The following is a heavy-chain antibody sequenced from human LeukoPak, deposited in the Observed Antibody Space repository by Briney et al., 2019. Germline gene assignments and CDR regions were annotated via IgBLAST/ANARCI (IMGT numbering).Heavy chain of an antibody. CDR2: ITHSGTA. Sequence: SETLSLTCAIYAGFFSGYYWSWIRQPPNRGLEWIGVITHSGTANFNPSLRSRVTTSEDTSKNRFSLILNSVTAADTAVYYCARGPPHDYVTGGFYFNYWGQGILATVSS. J-gene: IGHJ4*02. V-gene: IGHV4-34*01. D-gene: IGHD2-8*02. CDR3: ARGPPHDYVTGGFYFNY. CDR1: AGFFSGYY.